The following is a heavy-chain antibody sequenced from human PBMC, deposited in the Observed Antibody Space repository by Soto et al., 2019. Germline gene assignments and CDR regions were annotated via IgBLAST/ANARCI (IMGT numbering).Heavy chain of an antibody. CDR1: GCSISSYY. J-gene: IGHJ5*02. CDR2: IYTSGST. V-gene: IGHV4-4*07. Sequence: PSETLSLTCSASGCSISSYYWSWLRQPAGKGLEWIGRIYTSGSTNYNPSLKSRFTMSVDTSKNQFSLKLSSVTAADTAVYYCARDHSITMVRGVMVPDWFDPWGQGTQVTVSS. CDR3: ARDHSITMVRGVMVPDWFDP. D-gene: IGHD3-10*01.